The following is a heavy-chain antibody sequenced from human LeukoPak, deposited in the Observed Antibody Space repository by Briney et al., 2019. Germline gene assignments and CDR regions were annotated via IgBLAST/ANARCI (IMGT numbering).Heavy chain of an antibody. CDR2: IKSKTDGGTT. V-gene: IGHV3-15*01. CDR3: TTILLWFGESDY. J-gene: IGHJ4*02. CDR1: GFTFSNAW. Sequence: GGSLRLSCAASGFTFSNAWMSWVRQAPGRGREWVGRIKSKTDGGTTDYAAPVKGRFTISRDDSKNTLYLQMNSLTTEDTAVYYCTTILLWFGESDYWGQGTLVTVSS. D-gene: IGHD3-10*01.